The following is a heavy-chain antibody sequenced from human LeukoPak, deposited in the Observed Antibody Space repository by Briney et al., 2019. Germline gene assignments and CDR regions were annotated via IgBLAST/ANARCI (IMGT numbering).Heavy chain of an antibody. J-gene: IGHJ6*02. V-gene: IGHV1-69*04. D-gene: IGHD5-24*01. CDR3: ARRLVEMATIGLYYYYGMDV. Sequence: SVKASCKASGGTFSSYAISWVRQAPGQGLEWMGRIIPILGIANYAQKFQGRVTITADKSTSTAYMELSSLRSEDTAVYYCARRLVEMATIGLYYYYGMDVWGQGTTGTVSS. CDR1: GGTFSSYA. CDR2: IIPILGIA.